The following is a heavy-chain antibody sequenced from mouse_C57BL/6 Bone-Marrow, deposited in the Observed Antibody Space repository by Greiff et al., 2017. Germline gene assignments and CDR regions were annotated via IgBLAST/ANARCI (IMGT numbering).Heavy chain of an antibody. J-gene: IGHJ4*01. D-gene: IGHD2-3*01. Sequence: QVQLQQSGPGLVQPSQSLSITCTVSGFSLTSYGVHWVRQSPGKGLEWLGVIWSGGSTDYNAAFISRLSISKDNSKSQVFFKMNSLQADDTAIYYCARNGRGYDPYAMDYWGQGTSVTVSS. CDR1: GFSLTSYG. V-gene: IGHV2-2*01. CDR3: ARNGRGYDPYAMDY. CDR2: IWSGGST.